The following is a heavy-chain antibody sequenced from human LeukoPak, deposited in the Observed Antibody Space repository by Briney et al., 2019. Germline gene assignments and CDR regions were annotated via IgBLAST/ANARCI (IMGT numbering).Heavy chain of an antibody. V-gene: IGHV3-9*01. CDR3: AKEKARVVATTPNFDS. CDR2: INWNSGSM. CDR1: GFTFDDYA. Sequence: TGRSLRLSCAASGFTFDDYAMHWVRQAPGKGLEWVSGINWNSGSMEFADSVKGRFTISRDNAKNSLYLQMNCLRAEDTALYYCAKEKARVVATTPNFDSWGQGTLVTVFS. D-gene: IGHD5-12*01. J-gene: IGHJ4*02.